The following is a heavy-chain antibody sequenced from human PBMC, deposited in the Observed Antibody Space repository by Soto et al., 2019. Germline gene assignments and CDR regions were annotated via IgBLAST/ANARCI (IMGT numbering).Heavy chain of an antibody. V-gene: IGHV1-18*01. Sequence: ASVKGSCKASGYTFFSYCISWVRQAPGQGLEWMGWISAYNGNTNYAQNLQGRVTMTTDTSTSTAYMELRSLRSDDTAVYYCARVLYGDHRLGYWGQGALVTVSS. D-gene: IGHD4-17*01. CDR2: ISAYNGNT. CDR3: ARVLYGDHRLGY. CDR1: GYTFFSYC. J-gene: IGHJ4*02.